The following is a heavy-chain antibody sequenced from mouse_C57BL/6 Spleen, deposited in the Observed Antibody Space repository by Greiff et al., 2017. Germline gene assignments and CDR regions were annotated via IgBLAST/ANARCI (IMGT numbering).Heavy chain of an antibody. V-gene: IGHV1-69*01. J-gene: IGHJ4*01. CDR2: IDPSDSYT. CDR3: ARTDAMDY. CDR1: GYTFTSYW. Sequence: QVQLQQPGAELVMPGASVKLSCKASGYTFTSYWMHWVKQRPGQGLEWIGEIDPSDSYTNYNQKFKGKSTLTVDKSSSTAYMQLSSLTSEDSAVXYCARTDAMDYWGQGTSVTVSS.